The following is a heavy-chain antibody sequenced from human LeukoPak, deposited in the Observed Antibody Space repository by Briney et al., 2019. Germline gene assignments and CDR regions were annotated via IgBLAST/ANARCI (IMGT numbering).Heavy chain of an antibody. V-gene: IGHV1-24*01. D-gene: IGHD2-15*01. CDR2: FDPEDGET. CDR3: AREGGYCSGGSCYSDWYMDV. CDR1: GYTLTELS. J-gene: IGHJ6*03. Sequence: ASVKVSCKVSGYTLTELSMHWVRQAPGKGLEWMGGFDPEDGETIYAQKFQGRVTMTEDTSTDTAYMELSSLRSEDAAVYYCAREGGYCSGGSCYSDWYMDVWGKGTTVTTSS.